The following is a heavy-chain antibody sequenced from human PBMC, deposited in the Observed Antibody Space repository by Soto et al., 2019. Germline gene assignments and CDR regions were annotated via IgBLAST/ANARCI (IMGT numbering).Heavy chain of an antibody. CDR2: IGLNSGTI. J-gene: IGHJ4*02. Sequence: MDWVRQAPGKGLEWLSYIGLNSGTIEYSDSVEGRFTISRDDGKSSLYLQMNSLRDEDTAVYFCARDHRWAFDYWGRGTLVTVTS. D-gene: IGHD3-16*01. V-gene: IGHV3-48*02. CDR3: ARDHRWAFDY.